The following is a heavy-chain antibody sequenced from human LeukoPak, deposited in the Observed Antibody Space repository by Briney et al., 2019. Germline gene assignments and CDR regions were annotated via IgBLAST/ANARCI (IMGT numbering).Heavy chain of an antibody. J-gene: IGHJ4*02. CDR1: GLTFRNYG. CDR2: IWYDGSNK. D-gene: IGHD3-16*01. V-gene: IGHV3-33*01. Sequence: GKSLRLSCAASGLTFRNYGMHWVRQAPGKGLEWVAVIWYDGSNKYYADSVKGRFTISRDNSKNTLYLQMNSLRAEDTAVYYCARDGALGGFDYWGQGTLVTVSS. CDR3: ARDGALGGFDY.